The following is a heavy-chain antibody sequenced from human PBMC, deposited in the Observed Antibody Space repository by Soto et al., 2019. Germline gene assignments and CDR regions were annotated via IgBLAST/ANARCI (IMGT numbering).Heavy chain of an antibody. Sequence: SETLSLTCAVYGGSFSGYYWSWIRQPPGKGLEWIGEINHSGSTNYNPSLKSRVTISVDTSKNQFSLKLSSVTAADTAVYYCARPRRAAQVYYYYYGMDVWGQGTTVTVSS. J-gene: IGHJ6*02. CDR2: INHSGST. V-gene: IGHV4-34*01. CDR1: GGSFSGYY. D-gene: IGHD6-6*01. CDR3: ARPRRAAQVYYYYYGMDV.